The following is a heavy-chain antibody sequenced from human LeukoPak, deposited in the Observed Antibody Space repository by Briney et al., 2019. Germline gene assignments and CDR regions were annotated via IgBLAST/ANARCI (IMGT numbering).Heavy chain of an antibody. CDR2: TSAYNANT. V-gene: IGHV1-18*01. CDR1: GYTFTNYG. D-gene: IGHD5-12*01. J-gene: IGHJ4*02. CDR3: ARDLPVDSGYETHDY. Sequence: ASVKVSCKTSGYTFTNYGISWVRQAPGQGLEWVGWTSAYNANTDYAQKFQGRVTMTTDSSTSTAYMELRSLRSDDTAVYYCARDLPVDSGYETHDYWGQGTLVTVSS.